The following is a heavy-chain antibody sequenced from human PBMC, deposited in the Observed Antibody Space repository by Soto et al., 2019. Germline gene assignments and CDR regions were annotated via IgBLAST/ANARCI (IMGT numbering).Heavy chain of an antibody. J-gene: IGHJ3*02. CDR1: GFTFSSYW. CDR2: IKQDGSEK. CDR3: ARDPEGSYYSRFRAFDI. Sequence: EVQLVESGGGLVQPGGSLRLSCAASGFTFSSYWMSWVRQAPGKGLEWVANIKQDGSEKYYVDSVKGRFTISRDNAKNSLYLQMNGLRAEDTAVYYCARDPEGSYYSRFRAFDIWGQGTMVTVSS. D-gene: IGHD1-26*01. V-gene: IGHV3-7*03.